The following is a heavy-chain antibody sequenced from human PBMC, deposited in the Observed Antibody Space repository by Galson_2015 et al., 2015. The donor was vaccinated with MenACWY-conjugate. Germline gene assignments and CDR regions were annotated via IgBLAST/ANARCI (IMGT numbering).Heavy chain of an antibody. V-gene: IGHV3-53*01. J-gene: IGHJ3*01. D-gene: IGHD4-17*01. Sequence: SLRLSCAASGITFSHCGMNWVRQAPGKGLKWVSSMFRDGMSYYADSVRGRVTISRDNFQYMLYLQMNSLRVEDTAVYFCASSEYGDLHRGAFDLWGRGTLVTVSS. CDR3: ASSEYGDLHRGAFDL. CDR2: MFRDGMS. CDR1: GITFSHCG.